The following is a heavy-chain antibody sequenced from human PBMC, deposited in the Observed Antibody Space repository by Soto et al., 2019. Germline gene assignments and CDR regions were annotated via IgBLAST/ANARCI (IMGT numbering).Heavy chain of an antibody. CDR2: IWYDGSNK. CDR3: GCDRYISLCHDLDY. V-gene: IGHV3-33*01. CDR1: GFTFSSYG. Sequence: QVQLVESGGGVVQPGRSLRLSCAASGFTFSSYGMHWVRQAPGKGLEWVAVIWYDGSNKYYADSVKGRFTISRVNSKSTLYLPLNGMMVDDTAVYSWGCDRYISLCHDLDYLTPATLVTVS. J-gene: IGHJ4*01. D-gene: IGHD2-2*02.